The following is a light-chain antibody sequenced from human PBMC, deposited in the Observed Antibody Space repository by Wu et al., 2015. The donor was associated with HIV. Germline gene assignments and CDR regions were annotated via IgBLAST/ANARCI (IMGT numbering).Light chain of an antibody. Sequence: EIVMTQSPATLSVSPGERATLSCRASQSVSSNLAWYQQKPGQAPRLLIYDASNRATGIPARFSGSGSGTDFTLTIGSLEPEDFAVYYCQQRSTLFTFGPGTKVDIK. V-gene: IGKV3-11*01. J-gene: IGKJ3*01. CDR3: QQRSTLFT. CDR1: QSVSSN. CDR2: DAS.